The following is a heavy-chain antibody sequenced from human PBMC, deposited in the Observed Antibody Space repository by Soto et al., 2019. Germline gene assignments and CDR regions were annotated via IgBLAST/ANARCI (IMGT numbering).Heavy chain of an antibody. CDR1: GGTFSTSA. V-gene: IGHV1-69*12. CDR2: IMPVFATP. D-gene: IGHD3-3*02. CDR3: ARGKDRQQLGGNYYYILDV. Sequence: QVQLMQSGAEVKKPGSSVKVSCKASGGTFSTSAISWVRQAPGEGLEWVGGIMPVFATPAYAQKFQGRVTISADESTTTASLELTSLTTDDTAVYYCARGKDRQQLGGNYYYILDVWGQGTAITVSS. J-gene: IGHJ6*02.